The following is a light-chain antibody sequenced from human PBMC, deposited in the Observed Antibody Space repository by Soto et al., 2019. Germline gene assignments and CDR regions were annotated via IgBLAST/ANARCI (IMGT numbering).Light chain of an antibody. CDR3: QQRSNWPPEIT. CDR1: QSVSNNY. CDR2: GAS. Sequence: EIVLTQSPGTLSLSPGERATLSCRASQSVSNNYLAWYQQKPGQAPRLLIYGASNRATGIPDRFSGSGSGTDFTLTISSLEPEDFAVYYCQQRSNWPPEITFGQGTRLEIK. V-gene: IGKV3D-20*02. J-gene: IGKJ5*01.